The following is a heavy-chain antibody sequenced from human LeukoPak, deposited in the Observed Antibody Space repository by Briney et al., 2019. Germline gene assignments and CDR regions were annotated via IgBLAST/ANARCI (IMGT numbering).Heavy chain of an antibody. CDR2: INPNSGGT. J-gene: IGHJ3*02. D-gene: IGHD3-22*01. Sequence: ASVKVSCKASGYTFTGYYMHWVRQAPGQGLEWMGWINPNSGGTNYAQKLQGRVTMTTDTSTSTAYMELRGLRSDDTAVYYCARLNPMIGAFDIWGQGTMVTVSS. CDR3: ARLNPMIGAFDI. CDR1: GYTFTGYY. V-gene: IGHV1-2*02.